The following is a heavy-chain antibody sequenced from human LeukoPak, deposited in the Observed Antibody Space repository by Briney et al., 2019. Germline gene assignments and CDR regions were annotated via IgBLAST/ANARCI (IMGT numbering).Heavy chain of an antibody. CDR3: AKDPPLYGSGSYLDY. V-gene: IGHV3-23*01. Sequence: GRSLRLSCAASGFTFSSYAMSWVRQAPGKGLEWVSAVGISAGHTYYADSVRGRFTISRDDSKNTLYLQMNSLRVEDTAVYYCAKDPPLYGSGSYLDYWGQGSLVTVSS. CDR2: VGISAGHT. J-gene: IGHJ4*02. D-gene: IGHD3-10*01. CDR1: GFTFSSYA.